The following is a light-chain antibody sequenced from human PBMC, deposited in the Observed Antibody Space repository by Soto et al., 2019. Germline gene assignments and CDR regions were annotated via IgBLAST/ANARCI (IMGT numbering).Light chain of an antibody. CDR3: LQYGRSPKT. V-gene: IGKV3-20*01. Sequence: EIVLTQSPGTLSLSPGERATLSCMASQSVISNYLAWYQQKPGLAPRLLIYGVSIRATGIPDRFSGSGSGTDFTLTISRLEHEDFAVYYCLQYGRSPKTFGQGTKADIK. CDR2: GVS. CDR1: QSVISNY. J-gene: IGKJ1*01.